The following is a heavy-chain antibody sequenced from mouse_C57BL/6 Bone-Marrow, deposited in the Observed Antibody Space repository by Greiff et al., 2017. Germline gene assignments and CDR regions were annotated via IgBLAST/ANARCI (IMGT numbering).Heavy chain of an antibody. CDR2: INPGSGGT. Sequence: LQESGAELVRPGTSVKVSCKASGYAFTNYLIEWVKQRPGQGLEWIGVINPGSGGTNYNEKFKGKATLTADKSSSTAYMQLSSLTSEDSAVYFCAIPIYYGYEDYYAMDYWGQGTSVTVSS. D-gene: IGHD2-2*01. CDR3: AIPIYYGYEDYYAMDY. CDR1: GYAFTNYL. J-gene: IGHJ4*01. V-gene: IGHV1-54*01.